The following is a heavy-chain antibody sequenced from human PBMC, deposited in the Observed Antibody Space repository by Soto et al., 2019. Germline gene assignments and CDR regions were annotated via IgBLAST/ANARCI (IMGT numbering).Heavy chain of an antibody. CDR3: TSDGPYRRSSLWFDH. D-gene: IGHD6-6*01. CDR2: IKCKSDGETT. CDR1: GFTFSNAW. V-gene: IGHV3-15*01. Sequence: EVQLVESGGGLVKTGGSLRLSSAASGFTFSNAWMTWVRQAPGKGLGWVGRIKCKSDGETTDYAATVKDRFTISRADSKNTLSLQTNSLNSAEPAVYYCTSDGPYRRSSLWFDHLGEGTLVTVSS. J-gene: IGHJ5*02.